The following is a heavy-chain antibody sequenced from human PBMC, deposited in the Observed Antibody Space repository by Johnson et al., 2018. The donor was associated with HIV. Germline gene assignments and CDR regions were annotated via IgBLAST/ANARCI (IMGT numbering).Heavy chain of an antibody. J-gene: IGHJ3*02. CDR1: GFTFSSYA. Sequence: QVQLVESGGGVVQPGRSLRLSCAASGFTFSSYAMHWVRQAPGNGLEWVAVISYDGSNKYYADSVKGRFTISRDNSKNTLYLQMGSLRAEDMAVYYCAREGHGAFDIWGQGTMVTVSS. V-gene: IGHV3-30*14. CDR2: ISYDGSNK. CDR3: AREGHGAFDI.